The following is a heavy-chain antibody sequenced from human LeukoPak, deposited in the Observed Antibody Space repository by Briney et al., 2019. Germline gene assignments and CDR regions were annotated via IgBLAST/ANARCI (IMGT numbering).Heavy chain of an antibody. CDR1: GFTFSNYS. CDR3: ARVANFQTLDAFDI. Sequence: PGGSLRLSCAASGFTFSNYSMNWVRQAPGKGLEWVSSISSSSSYIYYADSAKGRFTISRDNAKNSLYLQMNSLRAEDTAVYYCARVANFQTLDAFDIWGQGTMVTVSS. CDR2: ISSSSSYI. D-gene: IGHD3-3*01. J-gene: IGHJ3*02. V-gene: IGHV3-21*01.